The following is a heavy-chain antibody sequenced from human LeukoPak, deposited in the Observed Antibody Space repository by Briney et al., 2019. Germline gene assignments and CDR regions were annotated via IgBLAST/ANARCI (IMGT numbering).Heavy chain of an antibody. CDR3: ARDQGYGWGSYYIDV. D-gene: IGHD3-10*01. Sequence: GGSLRLSCAASGFTFSSYWMSCVRQAPGKGLGNVVNIKQDVSEKYYVDSVKGRFTISRDNAKNSLYLQMNSLRAEDTAVYYCARDQGYGWGSYYIDVWGKGTTVTISS. V-gene: IGHV3-7*01. CDR1: GFTFSSYW. J-gene: IGHJ6*03. CDR2: IKQDVSEK.